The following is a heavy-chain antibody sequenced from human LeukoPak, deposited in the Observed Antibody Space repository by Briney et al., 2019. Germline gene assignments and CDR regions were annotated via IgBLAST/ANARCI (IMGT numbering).Heavy chain of an antibody. Sequence: ASVKVSCKVSGYTLTELSMHWVRQAPGQGLEWMGWINPNSGDTNYAQKFQGGVTMTRDTSISTAYMELSRLRSDDTAVYYCARGVTGIYYYYYMDVWGKGTTVTVSS. J-gene: IGHJ6*03. V-gene: IGHV1-2*02. CDR1: GYTLTELS. CDR3: ARGVTGIYYYYYMDV. D-gene: IGHD3-10*01. CDR2: INPNSGDT.